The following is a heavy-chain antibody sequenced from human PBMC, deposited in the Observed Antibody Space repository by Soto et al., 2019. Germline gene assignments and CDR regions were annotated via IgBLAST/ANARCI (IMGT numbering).Heavy chain of an antibody. CDR3: ATDLHGGNNLLGY. D-gene: IGHD2-15*01. J-gene: IGHJ4*02. Sequence: AAVKVSCKVSGYTLTELSMHWVRQAPGKGLEWVGGFDPEDGETIYAQKFQGRVTMTEDTSTDIAYMELSSLRSEDTAVYYCATDLHGGNNLLGYWGQGTLVTFYS. V-gene: IGHV1-24*01. CDR2: FDPEDGET. CDR1: GYTLTELS.